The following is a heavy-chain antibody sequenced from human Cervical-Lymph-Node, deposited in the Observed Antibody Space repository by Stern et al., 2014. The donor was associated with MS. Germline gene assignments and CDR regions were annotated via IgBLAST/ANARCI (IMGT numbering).Heavy chain of an antibody. V-gene: IGHV3-9*01. D-gene: IGHD2/OR15-2a*01. J-gene: IGHJ6*02. CDR3: HTFYGPEGYGMAV. Sequence: EVQLEESGGGLVQPGMSVRLSWATSGFTFDHYAMHWVRQAPGKGLEWVSWISWERGKIDYADVVKGRFTNPRGNAKSSLYLEMNRPRGEDKGLYYCHTFYGPEGYGMAVWGRGTTVTVAS. CDR2: ISWERGKI. CDR1: GFTFDHYA.